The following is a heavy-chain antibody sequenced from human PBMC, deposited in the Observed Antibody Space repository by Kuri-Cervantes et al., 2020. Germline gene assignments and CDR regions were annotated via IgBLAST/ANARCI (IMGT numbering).Heavy chain of an antibody. Sequence: GESLKISCAASGFTFSSYDMHWVRQATGKGLEWDSAIGTAGDTYYPGSVKGRFTISRDNSKNTVYLQMNSLRPEDTAVYFCAKSNGWEFDYYYGMDVWGQGTTVTVSS. CDR1: GFTFSSYD. CDR2: IGTAGDT. V-gene: IGHV3-13*01. CDR3: AKSNGWEFDYYYGMDV. D-gene: IGHD1-26*01. J-gene: IGHJ6*02.